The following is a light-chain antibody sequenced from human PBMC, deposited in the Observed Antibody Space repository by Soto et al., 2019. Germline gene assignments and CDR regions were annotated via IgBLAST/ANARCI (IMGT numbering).Light chain of an antibody. J-gene: IGKJ5*01. CDR1: QSISSW. CDR3: QQYESYSVT. CDR2: KAS. V-gene: IGKV1-5*03. Sequence: DIQMTQSPSTLSASVGDRVTITCRAIQSISSWLAWYQQKPGKAPNLLIYKASSLESGVPSRFSGSGSGTEFTLTISSLQPDDFATYYCQQYESYSVTFGQGTRLEIK.